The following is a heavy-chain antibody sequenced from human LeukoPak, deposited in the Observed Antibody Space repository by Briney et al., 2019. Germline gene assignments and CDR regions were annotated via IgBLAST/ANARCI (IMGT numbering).Heavy chain of an antibody. CDR3: ARVDVEGYYFDY. V-gene: IGHV3-53*01. CDR2: IYSGGST. J-gene: IGHJ4*02. Sequence: GGSLRLSCAASGFTVSSNYMSWVRQAPGKGLEWVSVIYSGGSTYYADSVKGRSTISRDNSKNTLYLQMNRLRAEDTAVYYCARVDVEGYYFDYWGQGTLVTVSS. CDR1: GFTVSSNY. D-gene: IGHD3/OR15-3a*01.